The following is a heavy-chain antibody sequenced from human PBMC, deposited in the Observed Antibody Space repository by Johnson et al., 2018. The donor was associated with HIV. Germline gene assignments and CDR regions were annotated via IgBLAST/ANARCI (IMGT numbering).Heavy chain of an antibody. D-gene: IGHD2/OR15-2a*01. J-gene: IGHJ3*02. V-gene: IGHV3-9*01. Sequence: EVQLVESGGGLVQPGRSLRLSCAASGFSFDDYAMHWVRQAPGKGLEWVSGISWNSGSIGYADSVKGRFTISRDNSKNTLFLQMNTLRAEDTAVYYCARDPSNSRGWLGDAFDIWGQGTMVTVSS. CDR2: ISWNSGSI. CDR3: ARDPSNSRGWLGDAFDI. CDR1: GFSFDDYA.